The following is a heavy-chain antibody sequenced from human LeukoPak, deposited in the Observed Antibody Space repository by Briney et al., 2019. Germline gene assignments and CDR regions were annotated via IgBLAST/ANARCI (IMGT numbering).Heavy chain of an antibody. CDR3: ARCSRSSTDCYSAFDI. J-gene: IGHJ3*02. V-gene: IGHV3-20*04. CDR1: GFTFDDYG. CDR2: ITNWNGGST. D-gene: IGHD2-2*02. Sequence: PGGSLRLSCEASGFTFDDYGMSWVRQSPGKGLEWVSAITNWNGGSTCYAASVRGRFTISRDNAKNSLYLQINSLRPEDTALYYCARCSRSSTDCYSAFDIWGQGTMVTVSS.